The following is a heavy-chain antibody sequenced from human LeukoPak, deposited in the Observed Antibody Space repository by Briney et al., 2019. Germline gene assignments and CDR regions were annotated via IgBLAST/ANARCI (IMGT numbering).Heavy chain of an antibody. CDR3: ARVGWYWEQTTIGYYFDY. CDR2: IFYSGST. V-gene: IGHV4-61*01. CDR1: GGSVSSGSYY. J-gene: IGHJ4*02. Sequence: KSSETLSLTCTVSGGSVSSGSYYWSWIRQPPGKGLEWIGYIFYSGSTNYNPSLKSRVTISVDTSKNQFSLKLSSVTAADTAVYYCARVGWYWEQTTIGYYFDYWGQGTLVTVSS. D-gene: IGHD4-17*01.